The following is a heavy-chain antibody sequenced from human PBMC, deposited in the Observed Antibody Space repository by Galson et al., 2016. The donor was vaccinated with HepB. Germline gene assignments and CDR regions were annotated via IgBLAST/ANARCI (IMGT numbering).Heavy chain of an antibody. CDR3: AKATPYYDGLTGFFVYYSDY. V-gene: IGHV3-23*01. CDR2: IRGTGVTT. D-gene: IGHD3-9*01. CDR1: GFTFSDYA. Sequence: SLRLSCAASGFTFSDYAMSWVRQAPGKGLQWVSTIRGTGVTTHYADSVKGRFTISRDNSKNTLYLQMSSLRAEDTAMYYCAKATPYYDGLTGFFVYYSDYWGHRTLVTVSS. J-gene: IGHJ4*01.